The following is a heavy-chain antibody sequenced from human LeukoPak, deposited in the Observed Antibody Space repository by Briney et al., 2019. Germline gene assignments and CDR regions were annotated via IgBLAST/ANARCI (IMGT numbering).Heavy chain of an antibody. V-gene: IGHV4-34*01. CDR3: ARGRRCYGSGRNCFDY. J-gene: IGHJ4*02. CDR2: INHSGST. D-gene: IGHD3-10*01. CDR1: GGSFSGYY. Sequence: KPSETLSLTCAVYGGSFSGYYWSWIRQPPGKGLEWIGEINHSGSTNYNPSLKSRVTISVDTSKNQFSLKLSSVTAADTAVYYCARGRRCYGSGRNCFDYWGQGTLVTVSS.